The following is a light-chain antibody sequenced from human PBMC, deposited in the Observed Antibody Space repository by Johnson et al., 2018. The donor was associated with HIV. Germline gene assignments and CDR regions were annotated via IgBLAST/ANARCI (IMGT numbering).Light chain of an antibody. CDR3: GTWDISLSVGYV. J-gene: IGLJ1*01. Sequence: QSVLTQPPSVSAAPGQQVTISCSGSSSNIGNNYVSWYQQVPGTAPKLLIYDNNKRPSGIPDRFSGSKSGTSATLGITRLQTGDEADYYCGTWDISLSVGYVFGTGTKVTVL. CDR2: DNN. CDR1: SSNIGNNY. V-gene: IGLV1-51*01.